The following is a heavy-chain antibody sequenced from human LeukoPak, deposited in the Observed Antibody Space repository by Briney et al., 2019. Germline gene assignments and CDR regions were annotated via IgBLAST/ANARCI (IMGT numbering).Heavy chain of an antibody. J-gene: IGHJ4*02. D-gene: IGHD2-15*01. Sequence: GGSLRLSCAASGFTFNRYGMHWVRQAPGKGLEWVAVAYGDGTDKYYADSVKGRFTISKDLSQNRLCMQMNSLRAEDAAMYYCATGGRFYYDLWGQGTLVTVSS. CDR1: GFTFNRYG. CDR3: ATGGRFYYDL. V-gene: IGHV3-33*01. CDR2: AYGDGTDK.